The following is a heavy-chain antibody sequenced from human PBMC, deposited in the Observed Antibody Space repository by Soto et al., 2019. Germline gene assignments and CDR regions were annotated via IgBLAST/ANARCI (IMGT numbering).Heavy chain of an antibody. D-gene: IGHD3-10*01. Sequence: SETLSLTCTVSGGSISSYYWSWIRQPPGKGLEWIGYIYYSGSTNYNPSLKSRVTISVDTSKNQFSLKLSSVTAADTAVYYCARTDPWGVISGPNWFDPWGQGTLVTVSS. CDR2: IYYSGST. CDR3: ARTDPWGVISGPNWFDP. CDR1: GGSISSYY. V-gene: IGHV4-59*01. J-gene: IGHJ5*02.